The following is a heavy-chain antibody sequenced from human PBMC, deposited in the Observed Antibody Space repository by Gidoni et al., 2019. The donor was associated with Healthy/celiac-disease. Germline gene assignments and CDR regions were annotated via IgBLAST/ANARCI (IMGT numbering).Heavy chain of an antibody. V-gene: IGHV1-46*03. CDR1: GSTFTSYY. Sequence: VQLVPSRASVQKPGASVKVSCKASGSTFTSYYMHWVRQAPGQGLEWMGIINPRGGSTSYAKKFKGRVTMTRDTSTSTVYMELRSLRSEDTAVYYCARGSRGYAFDIWGQGTMVTGSS. CDR3: ARGSRGYAFDI. CDR2: INPRGGST. J-gene: IGHJ3*02.